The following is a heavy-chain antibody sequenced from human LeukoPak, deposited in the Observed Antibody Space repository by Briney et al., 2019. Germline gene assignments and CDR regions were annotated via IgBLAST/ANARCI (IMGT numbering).Heavy chain of an antibody. CDR3: GRVHCSTNSCYDYYDYYMDV. CDR1: GFRFDDYS. D-gene: IGHD2-2*01. V-gene: IGHV3-20*04. Sequence: GGSLRLSCAASGFRFDDYSMNWVRHVPGKELEWVAGINWDGASTGYRDSMKGRFTISRDNGKNSLYLQLNSLRVEDTAVYYCGRVHCSTNSCYDYYDYYMDVSGNGTTVTVSS. CDR2: INWDGAST. J-gene: IGHJ6*03.